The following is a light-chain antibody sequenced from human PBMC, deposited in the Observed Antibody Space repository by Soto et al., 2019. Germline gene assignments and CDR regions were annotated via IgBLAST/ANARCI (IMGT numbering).Light chain of an antibody. J-gene: IGLJ2*01. CDR2: YDS. CDR3: QVWDTNVV. Sequence: SYELTQPPSVSMAPGKTATITCGGNNIGSESVHWYQQRPGQAPVLVISYDSDRPSGIPERFSGSNSGNTATLTISRVEAGDEADYYCQVWDTNVVFGGGTKLTVL. V-gene: IGLV3-21*04. CDR1: NIGSES.